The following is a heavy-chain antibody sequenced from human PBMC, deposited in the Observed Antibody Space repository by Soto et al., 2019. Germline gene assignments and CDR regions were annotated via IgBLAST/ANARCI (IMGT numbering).Heavy chain of an antibody. J-gene: IGHJ4*02. CDR3: ARAGGKYSYGCFAY. CDR1: GYTFTSYG. Sequence: QVQLVQSGAEVKKPGASVKVSCKASGYTFTSYGISWVRQAPGQGLEWMGWISAYNGNTNYAQKLQGRVTMTTDTSRSTASMELRSLRAADTAVYYGARAGGKYSYGCFAYWGQGTLVTVSS. CDR2: ISAYNGNT. V-gene: IGHV1-18*01. D-gene: IGHD5-18*01.